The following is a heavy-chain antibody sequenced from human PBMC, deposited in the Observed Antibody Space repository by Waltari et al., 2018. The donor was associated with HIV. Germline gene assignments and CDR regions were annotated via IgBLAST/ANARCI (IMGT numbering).Heavy chain of an antibody. CDR1: VASASTNSAA. Sequence: QVQLQPSGPGLVKPSQTLSPPCSISVASASTNSAAGNCTRQSPSRGLEWLGRTYYRSKWYNDYAVSVKSRITINPDTSKNQFSLQLNSVTPEDTAVYDCARGYNSHFDLWGRGTLVTVSS. D-gene: IGHD5-18*01. CDR3: ARGYNSHFDL. V-gene: IGHV6-1*01. J-gene: IGHJ2*01. CDR2: TYYRSKWYN.